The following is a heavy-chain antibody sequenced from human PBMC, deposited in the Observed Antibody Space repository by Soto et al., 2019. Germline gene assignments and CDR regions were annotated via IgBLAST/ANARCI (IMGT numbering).Heavy chain of an antibody. CDR3: AKPYRGAAGYCSRTSCLYNWFDP. J-gene: IGHJ5*02. CDR1: GVTFSSYA. V-gene: IGHV3-23*01. D-gene: IGHD2-2*01. Sequence: GGPLRLSCSASGVTFSSYAVSWVRKAPGKGLEWVSAISGSGGSTYYADSVEGRFTISRDNSKNTLYLQMNSLRAEDTAVSYCAKPYRGAAGYCSRTSCLYNWFDPWGEGSLVTVYS. CDR2: ISGSGGST.